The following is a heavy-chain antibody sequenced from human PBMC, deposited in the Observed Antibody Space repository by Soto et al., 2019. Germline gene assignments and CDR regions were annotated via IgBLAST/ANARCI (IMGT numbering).Heavy chain of an antibody. D-gene: IGHD1-1*01. Sequence: QVQLVQSGAEVKKPGASVKVSCKAIGYSFTSHYMHWVRQAPGQGLEWMGTIYPGGVNIGYAQKFKGRVTMTKDTSTRTVYMELNSLTSEDTAVYYCARDRSWHDLVLSFDPWGQATLVTVSS. CDR1: GYSFTSHY. CDR2: IYPGGVNI. J-gene: IGHJ5*02. CDR3: ARDRSWHDLVLSFDP. V-gene: IGHV1-46*03.